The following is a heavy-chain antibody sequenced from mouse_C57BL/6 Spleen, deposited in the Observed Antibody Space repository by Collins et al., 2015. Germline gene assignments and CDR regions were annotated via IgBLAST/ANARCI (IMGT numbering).Heavy chain of an antibody. V-gene: IGHV1-54*01. CDR2: INPGSGGT. CDR3: ARLGYYGSEDY. J-gene: IGHJ2*01. CDR1: GYAFTNYM. D-gene: IGHD1-1*01. Sequence: QVQLQQSGAERVRPGTSVKVSCKASGYAFTNYMIEWIKQRPGQGLEWIGVINPGSGGTHSNEKFKGKATLTADKSSSTAYMQLSSLTSDDSAVYFCARLGYYGSEDYWGQGTTLTVSS.